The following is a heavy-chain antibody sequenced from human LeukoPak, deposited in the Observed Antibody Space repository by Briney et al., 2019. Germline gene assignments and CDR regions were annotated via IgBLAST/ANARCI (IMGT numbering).Heavy chain of an antibody. Sequence: ASVKVSCKASGYTFTGYYMHWVRQAPGQGLEWLGWINPNSGGTNYAQKFQGRVTMTRDTSISTAYMELSRLRSDDTAVYYCARGNYYDSSGTLDYWGQGTLVTVSS. D-gene: IGHD3-22*01. CDR2: INPNSGGT. V-gene: IGHV1-2*02. CDR3: ARGNYYDSSGTLDY. CDR1: GYTFTGYY. J-gene: IGHJ4*02.